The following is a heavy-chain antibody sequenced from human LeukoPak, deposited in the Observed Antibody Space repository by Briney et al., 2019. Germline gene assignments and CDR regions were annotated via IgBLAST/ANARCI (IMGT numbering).Heavy chain of an antibody. V-gene: IGHV4-34*01. CDR2: INHSGST. CDR1: GGSFSGYY. CDR3: ARDFMYNVNCAGC. J-gene: IGHJ4*02. D-gene: IGHD1-14*01. Sequence: ASETLSLTCAVYGGSFSGYYWSWIRQPPGKGLEWIGEINHSGSTNYNPSLKSRVTISVDTSKNQFSLKLSSVTAADTAVYYCARDFMYNVNCAGCWGQGTLVTVSS.